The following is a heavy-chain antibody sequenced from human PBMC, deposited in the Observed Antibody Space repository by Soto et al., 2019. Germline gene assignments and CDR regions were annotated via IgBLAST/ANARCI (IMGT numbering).Heavy chain of an antibody. CDR3: ARGKRRYLSYGEY. CDR2: ITVYNGHT. J-gene: IGHJ4*01. CDR1: GYSFPDYS. V-gene: IGHV1-18*01. D-gene: IGHD3-16*01. Sequence: WASVKVSCKTSGYSFPDYSINWVRQAPGQGLEWLGWITVYNGHTNYAPSLQGRVTISTDTATSTVYMELTTLRSDDTAVYYCARGKRRYLSYGEYWG.